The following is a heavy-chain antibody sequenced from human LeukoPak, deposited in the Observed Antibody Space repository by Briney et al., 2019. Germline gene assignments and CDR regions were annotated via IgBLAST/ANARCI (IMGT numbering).Heavy chain of an antibody. J-gene: IGHJ4*02. D-gene: IGHD5-18*01. CDR1: GYPFSGHN. CDR2: IDPTTGGT. Sequence: GASVKVSCKASGYPFSGHNIHWVRQAPGQGLEWVGWIDPTTGGTNYAQRSQGRVTLTRDTSITTAYMELNSLTSDDTAVYFCARPEYRYGYLLDYWGQGTLITVSS. CDR3: ARPEYRYGYLLDY. V-gene: IGHV1-2*02.